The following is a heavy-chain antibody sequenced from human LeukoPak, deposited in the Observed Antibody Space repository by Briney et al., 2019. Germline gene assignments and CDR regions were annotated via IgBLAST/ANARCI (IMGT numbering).Heavy chain of an antibody. CDR3: ARHYRGIVVVIKGYFDY. D-gene: IGHD3-22*01. V-gene: IGHV4-34*01. CDR1: GGSFSGYY. J-gene: IGHJ4*02. CDR2: INHSGST. Sequence: SETLSLTCAVYGGSFSGYYWSWIRQPPGKGLEWIGEINHSGSTYYNPSLKSRVTISVDTSKNQFSLKLSSVTAADTAVYYCARHYRGIVVVIKGYFDYWGQGTLVTVSS.